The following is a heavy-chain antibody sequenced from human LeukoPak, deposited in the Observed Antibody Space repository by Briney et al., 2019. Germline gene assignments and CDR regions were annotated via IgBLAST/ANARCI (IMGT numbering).Heavy chain of an antibody. J-gene: IGHJ4*02. D-gene: IGHD3-3*01. CDR1: GYTFTSYG. CDR3: ARCTAGGFGVVIGPFDY. CDR2: ISAYNGNT. V-gene: IGHV1-18*01. Sequence: ASVKGSCKASGYTFTSYGISWVRQAPGQGLEWMGWISAYNGNTNYAQKVQGRVTMTTDTSTSTAYMELRSLRSDDAAVYYCARCTAGGFGVVIGPFDYWGQGTLITVSS.